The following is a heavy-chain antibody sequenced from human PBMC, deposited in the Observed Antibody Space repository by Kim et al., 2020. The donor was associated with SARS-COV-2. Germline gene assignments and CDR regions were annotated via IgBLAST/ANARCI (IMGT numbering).Heavy chain of an antibody. D-gene: IGHD6-13*01. Sequence: ASVKVSCKASGYTFTTYAMHWVRQAPGQRLEWMGWINAGIGNTKYSHKFQGRVTITRDTSASTAYMELSSLRSEDTAVYYCARVVGIASSDYWGQGTLVTVSS. CDR1: GYTFTTYA. CDR3: ARVVGIASSDY. V-gene: IGHV1-3*01. J-gene: IGHJ4*02. CDR2: INAGIGNT.